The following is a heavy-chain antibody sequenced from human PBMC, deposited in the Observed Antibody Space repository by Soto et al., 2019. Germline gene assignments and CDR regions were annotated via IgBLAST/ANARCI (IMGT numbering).Heavy chain of an antibody. V-gene: IGHV4-39*01. CDR1: GGSISSSSYY. D-gene: IGHD5-18*01. J-gene: IGHJ4*02. Sequence: SATLSLTCTVSGGSISSSSYYWGWIRQPPGKGLEWIGSIYYSGSTYYNPSLKSRVTISVDTSKNQFSLKLRSVTAADTAVYYCARVVYSYGYGDYWDQGTLVTVSA. CDR3: ARVVYSYGYGDY. CDR2: IYYSGST.